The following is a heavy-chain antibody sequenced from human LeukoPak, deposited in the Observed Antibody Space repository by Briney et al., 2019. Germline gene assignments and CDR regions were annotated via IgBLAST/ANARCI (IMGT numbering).Heavy chain of an antibody. D-gene: IGHD6-6*01. Sequence: ASVKVSCKASGYTFTGYYMHRVRQAPGQGLEWMGWINPNSGGTNYAQKFQGRVTMTRDTSISTAYMELSRLRSDDTAVYYCARDGQLAAYYYYYMDVWGKGTTVTVSS. CDR2: INPNSGGT. V-gene: IGHV1-2*02. J-gene: IGHJ6*03. CDR1: GYTFTGYY. CDR3: ARDGQLAAYYYYYMDV.